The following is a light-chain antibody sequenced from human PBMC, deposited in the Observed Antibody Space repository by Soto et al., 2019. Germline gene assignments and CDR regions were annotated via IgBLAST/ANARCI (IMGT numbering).Light chain of an antibody. CDR3: QHYNSYSEA. CDR2: KAS. V-gene: IGKV1-5*03. Sequence: DIQMTQSPSALSVDLASSVTITFWSSQTISSWLAWYQQKPGKAPKLLIYKASTLKSGVPSRFSGSGSGTEFTLTISSLQTDDFATYYCQHYNSYSEAFGQGTNVDIK. J-gene: IGKJ1*01. CDR1: QTISSW.